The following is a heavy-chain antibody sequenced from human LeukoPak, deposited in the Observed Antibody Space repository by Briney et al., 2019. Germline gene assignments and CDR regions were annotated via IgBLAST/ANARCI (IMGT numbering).Heavy chain of an antibody. CDR3: ARDAGSGWASFDY. D-gene: IGHD6-19*01. CDR2: TYYRSKWYN. Sequence: SQTLSLTCAISGASVSSNSAAWNWIRQSPSRGLEWLGRTYYRSKWYNDYAVSMKSRITINTDTSKDQFSLQLNSVTPEDTAVYYCARDAGSGWASFDYWGQGTMVTVSS. V-gene: IGHV6-1*01. J-gene: IGHJ4*01. CDR1: GASVSSNSAA.